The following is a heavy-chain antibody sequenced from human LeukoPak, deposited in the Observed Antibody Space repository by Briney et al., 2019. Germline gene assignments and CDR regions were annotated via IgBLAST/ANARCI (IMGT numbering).Heavy chain of an antibody. CDR3: AKDLFGGSYRTFDY. J-gene: IGHJ4*02. CDR1: GFTFSSYA. V-gene: IGHV3-23*01. Sequence: GGSLRLSCAASGFTFSSYAMSWVRQAPGKGLEWGSAIRGSGGSTYYADSVKGRFTIARDNSKNTLYLQMNSLRAEDTAVYYCAKDLFGGSYRTFDYWGQGTLVTVSS. CDR2: IRGSGGST. D-gene: IGHD1-26*01.